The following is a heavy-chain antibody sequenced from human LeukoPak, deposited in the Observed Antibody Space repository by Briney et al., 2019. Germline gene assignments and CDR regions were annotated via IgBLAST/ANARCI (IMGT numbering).Heavy chain of an antibody. CDR1: GFTFSSCS. CDR3: ATRVYVPYAFDI. D-gene: IGHD3-16*01. CDR2: ISSSSSTI. V-gene: IGHV3-48*01. Sequence: PGGSLRLSCAVSGFTFSSCSMNWVRQAPGKGLEWVSYISSSSSTIYYADSVKGRFTISRDNAKNSLYLQMSSLRAEDTAVYYCATRVYVPYAFDIWGQGTMVTVSS. J-gene: IGHJ3*02.